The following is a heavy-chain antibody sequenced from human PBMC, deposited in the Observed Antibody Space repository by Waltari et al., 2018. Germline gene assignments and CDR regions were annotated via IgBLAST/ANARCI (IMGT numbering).Heavy chain of an antibody. D-gene: IGHD2-15*01. Sequence: EVQLVESGGGLIQPGGSLRLSCAASGFTVSSNYMSWVRQAPGKGLEWVSVIYSGGSTYYADSVKGRFTISRDNSKNTLYLQMNSLRAEDTAVYYCARGPILPYCSGGSCSGFDYWGQGTLVIVSS. CDR2: IYSGGST. V-gene: IGHV3-53*01. J-gene: IGHJ4*02. CDR1: GFTVSSNY. CDR3: ARGPILPYCSGGSCSGFDY.